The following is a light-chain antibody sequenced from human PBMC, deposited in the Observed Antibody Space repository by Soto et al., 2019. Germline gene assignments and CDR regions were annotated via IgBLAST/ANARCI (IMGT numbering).Light chain of an antibody. Sequence: EIVMTQSPATLSVSPGERATLSCRASESVSGNLAWYQQTPGQAPRLLILGASTRAIGIPARFRGSGSGTQFTLTITSLQSEDFAVYHCQQYGSSPLITFGQGTRLEI. V-gene: IGKV3-15*01. CDR1: ESVSGN. CDR3: QQYGSSPLIT. CDR2: GAS. J-gene: IGKJ5*01.